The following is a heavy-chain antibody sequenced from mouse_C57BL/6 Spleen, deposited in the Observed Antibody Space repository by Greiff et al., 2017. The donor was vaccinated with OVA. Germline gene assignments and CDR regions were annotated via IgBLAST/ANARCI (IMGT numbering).Heavy chain of an antibody. V-gene: IGHV5-17*01. CDR2: ISSGSSTI. J-gene: IGHJ4*01. CDR1: GFTFSDYG. Sequence: EVHMVESGGGLVKPGGSLKLSCAASGFTFSDYGMHWVRQAPEKGLEWVAYISSGSSTIYYADTVKGRFTISRDNAKNTLFLQMTSLRSEDTAMYYGARGEGYGNYVGYAMDYWGQGTSVTVSS. D-gene: IGHD2-1*01. CDR3: ARGEGYGNYVGYAMDY.